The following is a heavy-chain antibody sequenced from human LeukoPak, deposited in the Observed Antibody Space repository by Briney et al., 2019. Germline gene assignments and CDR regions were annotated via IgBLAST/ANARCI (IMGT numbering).Heavy chain of an antibody. Sequence: GASVKVSCKASGGTFSSYAISWVRQAPGQGLEWMGRIIPILGIANYAQKFQGRVTITADKSTSTAYMELSSLRSEDTAVYYCASKRGYGSGSYYTDYYYYGMDVWGQGTTVTVSS. CDR1: GGTFSSYA. CDR2: IIPILGIA. V-gene: IGHV1-69*04. CDR3: ASKRGYGSGSYYTDYYYYGMDV. D-gene: IGHD3-10*01. J-gene: IGHJ6*02.